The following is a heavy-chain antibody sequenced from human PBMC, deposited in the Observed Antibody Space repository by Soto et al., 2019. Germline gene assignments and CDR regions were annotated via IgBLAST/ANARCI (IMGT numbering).Heavy chain of an antibody. D-gene: IGHD3-3*02. Sequence: GSGPTLVNPTETLTLTCTVSGFSLSNARMGVSWIRQPPGKALEWLAHIFSNDEKSYSTSLKSRLTISKDTSKSQVVLTMTNMDPVDTATYYCAVIFGVVTPPFDYWGQGTLVTVSS. J-gene: IGHJ4*02. CDR1: GFSLSNARMG. CDR2: IFSNDEK. V-gene: IGHV2-26*01. CDR3: AVIFGVVTPPFDY.